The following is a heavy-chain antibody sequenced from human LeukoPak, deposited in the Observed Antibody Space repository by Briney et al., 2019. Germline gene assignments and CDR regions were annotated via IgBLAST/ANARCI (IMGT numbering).Heavy chain of an antibody. D-gene: IGHD4-17*01. V-gene: IGHV1-8*01. CDR3: ARHRHDYGDYVGAVGFDY. CDR1: GYTFTSYD. Sequence: ASVKVACKASGYTFTSYDINWVRQATGQGLEWMGWMNPNSGNTGYAQKFQGRVTMTRNTSISTAYMELSSLRSEDTAVYYCARHRHDYGDYVGAVGFDYWGQGTLVTVSS. J-gene: IGHJ4*02. CDR2: MNPNSGNT.